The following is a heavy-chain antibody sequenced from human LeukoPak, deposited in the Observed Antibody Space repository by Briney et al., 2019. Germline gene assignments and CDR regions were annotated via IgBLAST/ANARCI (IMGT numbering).Heavy chain of an antibody. CDR1: GGSTSYYY. CDR3: ARLTAAAVALDY. CDR2: IFYSGGT. J-gene: IGHJ4*02. V-gene: IGHV4-59*01. Sequence: SETLSLTCTISGGSTSYYYWSWIRQPPGKGLEWIGYIFYSGGTNYNPSLKSRVTISIDTSKNQFSLKLSSVTSADTAVYYCARLTAAAVALDYWGQGTLVTVSS. D-gene: IGHD6-13*01.